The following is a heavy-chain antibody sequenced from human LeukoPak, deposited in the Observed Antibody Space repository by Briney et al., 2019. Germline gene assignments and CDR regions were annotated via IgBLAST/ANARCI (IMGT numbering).Heavy chain of an antibody. D-gene: IGHD3-3*01. CDR3: ARRYDFWSGYPPPLDY. Sequence: PSETLSLTCAVYGGSFNDYYWNWIRQPPGKGLEWIGEINLRGSTTYNPSLKSRVTISLDESKNQFSLKLSSVTAADTAVYYCARRYDFWSGYPPPLDYWGQGTLVTVSS. V-gene: IGHV4-34*01. CDR1: GGSFNDYY. J-gene: IGHJ4*02. CDR2: INLRGST.